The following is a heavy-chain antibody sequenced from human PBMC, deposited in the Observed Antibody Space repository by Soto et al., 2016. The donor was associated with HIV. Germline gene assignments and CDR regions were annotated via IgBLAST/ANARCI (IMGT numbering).Heavy chain of an antibody. J-gene: IGHJ4*02. Sequence: QVQLQESGPGLVKPSETLSLTCTVSGGSISSYYWSWIRQPPGKGLEWIGYIYYSGSTNYNPSLKSRVTISVDTSKNQFSLKLSSVTAADTAVYYCARVYYGSGIYWVLDYVGPGNPGSPSPQ. CDR1: GGSISSYY. V-gene: IGHV4-59*01. D-gene: IGHD3-10*01. CDR3: ARVYYGSGIYWVLDY. CDR2: IYYSGST.